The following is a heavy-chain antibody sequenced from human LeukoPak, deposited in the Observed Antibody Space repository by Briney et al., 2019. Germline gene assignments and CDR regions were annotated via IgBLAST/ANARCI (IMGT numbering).Heavy chain of an antibody. V-gene: IGHV3-30*03. CDR3: ARVFPGIAAAANY. CDR1: GFTFSSYG. CDR2: ISYDGSNK. J-gene: IGHJ4*02. Sequence: PGGSLRLSCAASGFTFSSYGMHWVRQAPGKGLEWVAVISYDGSNKYYADSVKGRFTISRDNSKNTLYLQMNSLRAEDTAVYYCARVFPGIAAAANYWGQGTLVTVSS. D-gene: IGHD6-13*01.